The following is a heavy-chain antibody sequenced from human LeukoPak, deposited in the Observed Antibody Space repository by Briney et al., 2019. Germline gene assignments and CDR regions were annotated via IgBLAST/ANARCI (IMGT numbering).Heavy chain of an antibody. CDR3: AKEGVRFGESYYFDY. CDR1: GFTFSSYG. Sequence: GSLRLSCAAPGFTFSSYGMHWVRQAPGKGLEWVAVISYDGSNKYYADSVKGRFTISRDNSKNTLYLQMNSLRAEDTAVYYCAKEGVRFGESYYFDYWGQGTLVTVSS. CDR2: ISYDGSNK. D-gene: IGHD3-10*01. J-gene: IGHJ4*02. V-gene: IGHV3-30*18.